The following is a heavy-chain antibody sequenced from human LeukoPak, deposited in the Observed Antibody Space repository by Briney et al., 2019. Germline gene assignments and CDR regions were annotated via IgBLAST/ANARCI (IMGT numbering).Heavy chain of an antibody. V-gene: IGHV4-61*08. CDR2: IYYSGST. D-gene: IGHD3-9*01. J-gene: IGHJ4*02. CDR3: ARDRGDTGYDY. Sequence: PSETLSLTCTVSGGSVSSGAYYWSWIRQPPGKGLEWIGYIYYSGSTNYNRSLKSRVTLSKDTSKNQFSLKLSSVTAADTAVYYCARDRGDTGYDYWGQGTLVTVPS. CDR1: GGSVSSGAYY.